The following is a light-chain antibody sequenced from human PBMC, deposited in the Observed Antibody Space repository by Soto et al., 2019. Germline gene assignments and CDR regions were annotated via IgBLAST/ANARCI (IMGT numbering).Light chain of an antibody. CDR3: QHYYSTPPT. V-gene: IGKV4-1*01. J-gene: IGKJ1*01. CDR2: WAS. CDR1: QSVLYSSNNKNY. Sequence: DIVMTQSPDSLAVSLGERATINCKSSQSVLYSSNNKNYLAWYQQKPGQPPKLLIYWASTRESGVPDRFSGSGSGTDFSLTISRLPAEDVAVYYCQHYYSTPPTFGPGTKVEIK.